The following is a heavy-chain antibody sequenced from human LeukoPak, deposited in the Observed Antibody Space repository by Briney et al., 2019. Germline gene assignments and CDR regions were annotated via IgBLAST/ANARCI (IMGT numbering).Heavy chain of an antibody. CDR3: ARVNWNPDY. Sequence: SEALSLTCAVSGYSISRGYHWGWIRQPPGKGLEWIGSIHHSGSTYYNSSLKSRVTISVDTSKNQFSLKVSSVTAADTAVYYCARVNWNPDYWGQGTLVTVSS. D-gene: IGHD1-1*01. J-gene: IGHJ4*02. CDR2: IHHSGST. CDR1: GYSISRGYH. V-gene: IGHV4-38-2*01.